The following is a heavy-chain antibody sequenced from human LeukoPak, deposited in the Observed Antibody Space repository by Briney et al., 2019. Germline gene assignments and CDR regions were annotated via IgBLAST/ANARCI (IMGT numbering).Heavy chain of an antibody. CDR3: VAQLVDAPPTFDY. CDR2: IFGTV. V-gene: IGHV1-69*05. CDR1: GGSFSNFA. J-gene: IGHJ4*02. Sequence: TSVKVSCKASGGSFSNFAISWVRQAPGQGFEWLGGIFGTVTYAPNFQGRVSFTTDESTSTAYMELSGLTSEDTAVYYFVAQLVDAPPTFDYWGQGTLVTVSS. D-gene: IGHD1-1*01.